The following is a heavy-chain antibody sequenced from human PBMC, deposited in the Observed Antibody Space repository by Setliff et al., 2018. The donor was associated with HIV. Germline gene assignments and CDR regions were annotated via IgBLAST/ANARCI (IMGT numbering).Heavy chain of an antibody. J-gene: IGHJ4*02. CDR3: ARGGGTIIGANFDY. V-gene: IGHV4-34*04. D-gene: IGHD3-3*01. CDR1: GSSINSGYY. CDR2: INHSGST. Sequence: SETLSLTCTVSGSSINSGYYWGWIRQPPGKGLEWIGEINHSGSTNHNPSLKSRATISVDTSKNQFSLKLSSVTAADTAVYYCARGGGTIIGANFDYWGQGTLVTVSS.